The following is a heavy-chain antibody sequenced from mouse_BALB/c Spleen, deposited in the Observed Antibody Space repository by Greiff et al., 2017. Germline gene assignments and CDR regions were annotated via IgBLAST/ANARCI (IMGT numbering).Heavy chain of an antibody. V-gene: IGHV1-7*01. D-gene: IGHD1-2*01. CDR3: ARGYSYYAMDY. CDR1: GYTFTSYW. J-gene: IGHJ4*01. Sequence: QVQLQQSGAELAKPGASVKMSCKASGYTFTSYWMHWVKQRPGQGLEWIGYINPSTGYTEYNQKFKDKATLTADKSSSTAYMQLSSLTSEDSAVYYCARGYSYYAMDYWGQGTSVTVSS. CDR2: INPSTGYT.